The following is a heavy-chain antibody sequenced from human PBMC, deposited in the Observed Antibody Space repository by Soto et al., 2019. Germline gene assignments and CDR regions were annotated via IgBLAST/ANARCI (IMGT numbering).Heavy chain of an antibody. J-gene: IGHJ6*02. CDR2: IYHTGDT. V-gene: IGHV4-4*02. Sequence: SETLSLTCTVSSGSISSRIWWTWVRQPPGRGLEWIGEIYHTGDTNYNPSLKSRVTISVDTSKNQFSLKLSSVTAADTAVYYCARVGITMVRGVISYGMDVWGQGTTVTVSS. CDR3: ARVGITMVRGVISYGMDV. D-gene: IGHD3-10*01. CDR1: SGSISSRIW.